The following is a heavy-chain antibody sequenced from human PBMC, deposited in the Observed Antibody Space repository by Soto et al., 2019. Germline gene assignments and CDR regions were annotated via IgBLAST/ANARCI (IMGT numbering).Heavy chain of an antibody. CDR3: ARGQYPYVYHYYYMDG. J-gene: IGHJ6*03. Sequence: PGGSLRLSCAASGFTFSSYAMKWVRQAPGKGLEWVSLIGESGSMIYYADSVKGRFTISRDNAKNSLYLQMNSLRAEDTAVYYCARGQYPYVYHYYYMDGWGKGTTVTVSS. CDR2: IGESGSMI. V-gene: IGHV3-21*04. D-gene: IGHD3-16*01. CDR1: GFTFSSYA.